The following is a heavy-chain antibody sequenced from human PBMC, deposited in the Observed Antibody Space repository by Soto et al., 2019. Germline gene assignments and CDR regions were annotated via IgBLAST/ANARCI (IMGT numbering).Heavy chain of an antibody. CDR3: ARDGYDSSGYYWIDY. D-gene: IGHD3-22*01. V-gene: IGHV3-21*01. CDR1: GFTFSSYS. CDR2: ISSSSSYI. Sequence: GGSLRLSCAASGFTFSSYSMNWVRQAPGKGLEWVSSISSSSSYIYYADSVKGRFTISRDNAKNSLYLQMNSLRAEDTAVYYCARDGYDSSGYYWIDYWGQGTLVTVSS. J-gene: IGHJ4*02.